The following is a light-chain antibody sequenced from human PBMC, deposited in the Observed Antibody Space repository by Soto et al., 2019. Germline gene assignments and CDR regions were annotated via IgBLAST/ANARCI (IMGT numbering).Light chain of an antibody. J-gene: IGKJ1*01. CDR1: QSVSISS. CDR2: GAS. Sequence: EIVLTQSPGTLSLSPGERATLSCRASQSVSISSLARYQQKPGQAPRLLIYGASSRATGIPDRFSGGGSGTDFTLTISRLEPEDFAVYYCQQYATSPRTFGQGTKVEIK. CDR3: QQYATSPRT. V-gene: IGKV3-20*01.